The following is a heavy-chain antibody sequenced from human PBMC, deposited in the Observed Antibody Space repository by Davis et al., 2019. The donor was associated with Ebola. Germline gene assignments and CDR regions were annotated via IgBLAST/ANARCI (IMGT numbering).Heavy chain of an antibody. CDR2: ISAYNGNT. D-gene: IGHD5-12*01. Sequence: AASVKVSCKASGYTFTSYAMHWVRQAPGQRLEWMGWISAYNGNTNYAQKLQGRVTMTTDTSTSTAYMELRSLRSDDTAVYYCARGGYSGYDSHFDYWGQGTLVTVSS. V-gene: IGHV1-18*01. CDR1: GYTFTSYA. CDR3: ARGGYSGYDSHFDY. J-gene: IGHJ4*02.